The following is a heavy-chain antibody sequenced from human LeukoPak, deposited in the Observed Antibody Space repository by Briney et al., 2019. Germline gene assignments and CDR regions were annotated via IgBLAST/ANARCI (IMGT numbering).Heavy chain of an antibody. CDR1: GGSISSNSFY. CDR2: IHYSGST. D-gene: IGHD3-10*01. Sequence: SETLSLTCTVSGGSISSNSFYWGWIRQPPGKGLEWIASIHYSGSTNYNPSLKSRVTISVDTSKNQFSLKLSSVTAADTAVYYCARGLPRYYYGSGSYYTLDYWGQGTLVTVSS. J-gene: IGHJ4*02. CDR3: ARGLPRYYYGSGSYYTLDY. V-gene: IGHV4-39*07.